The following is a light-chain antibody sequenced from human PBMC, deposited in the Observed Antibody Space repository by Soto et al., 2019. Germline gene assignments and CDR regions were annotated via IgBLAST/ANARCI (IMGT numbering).Light chain of an antibody. CDR3: QQSYSTSFT. CDR1: KSISSY. J-gene: IGKJ3*01. CDR2: AAY. V-gene: IGKV1-39*01. Sequence: DIRMTQSPSSLSASVGDRVNITCRASKSISSYLNWYQHKPGTAPKLLIYAAYRLQSGVPSRFTGSGSRIDFTLTITNLQPEDFATYFCQQSYSTSFTFGPGTTVDIK.